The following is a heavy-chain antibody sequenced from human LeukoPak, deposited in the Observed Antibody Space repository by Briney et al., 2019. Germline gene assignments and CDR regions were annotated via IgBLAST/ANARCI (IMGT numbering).Heavy chain of an antibody. CDR2: IRSKAYGGTT. D-gene: IGHD3-10*01. V-gene: IGHV3-49*04. J-gene: IGHJ4*02. CDR1: GFTFGDYA. CDR3: TRDPRVVRGVIQYYFDY. Sequence: GGSLRLSCTASGFTFGDYAMSWVRQAPGKGLEWVGFIRSKAYGGTTEYAASVKGRFTISRDDSKSIAYLQMNSLKTEDTAVYYCTRDPRVVRGVIQYYFDYWGQGTLVTVSS.